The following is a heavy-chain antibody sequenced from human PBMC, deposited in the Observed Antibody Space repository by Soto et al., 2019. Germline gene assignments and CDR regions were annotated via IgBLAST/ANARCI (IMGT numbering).Heavy chain of an antibody. D-gene: IGHD2-15*01. V-gene: IGHV3-48*01. CDR2: ISSASTSI. J-gene: IGHJ3*02. Sequence: EVQLVDSGGGLVQPGGSLRLSCAASGFTFSTSSMNWVRQAPGKGLEWISYISSASTSIYYADSLKGRFTISRDNAKNSLYLQMNGLRAEDTALYYCARDYCSGGSCYDAFDIWGQGTMVTVSS. CDR1: GFTFSTSS. CDR3: ARDYCSGGSCYDAFDI.